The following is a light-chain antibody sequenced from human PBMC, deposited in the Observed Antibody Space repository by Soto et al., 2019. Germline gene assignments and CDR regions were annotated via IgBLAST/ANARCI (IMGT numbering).Light chain of an antibody. J-gene: IGKJ5*01. CDR1: QGISNQ. CDR3: QQSFSTPFT. V-gene: IGKV1-39*01. Sequence: DIQMTQSPSSLSAFVGDRVTLTCRASQGISNQLNWYQLRPGKAPTLLIYAASSLQTGVSSRFSGSGSGTDFTLTISSLEPEDVAIYYCQQSFSTPFTFGRGTRLEIK. CDR2: AAS.